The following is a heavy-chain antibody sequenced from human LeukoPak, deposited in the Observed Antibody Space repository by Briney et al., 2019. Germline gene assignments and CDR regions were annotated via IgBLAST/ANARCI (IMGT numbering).Heavy chain of an antibody. V-gene: IGHV4-59*01. CDR2: IYYSGST. Sequence: PSETLSLTCTVSGGSISSYYWSWIRQPPGKGLEWIGYIYYSGSTNYNPSLKSRVTISVDASKNQFSLKLSSVTAADTAVYYCASLYCSSTSCSGDYWGQGTLVTVSS. J-gene: IGHJ4*02. CDR3: ASLYCSSTSCSGDY. CDR1: GGSISSYY. D-gene: IGHD2-2*01.